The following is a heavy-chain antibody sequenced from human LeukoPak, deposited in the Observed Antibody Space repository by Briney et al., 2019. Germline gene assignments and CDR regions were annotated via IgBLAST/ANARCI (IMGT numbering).Heavy chain of an antibody. CDR1: GFTLSTHW. CDR3: ARGGSYGSFDY. Sequence: PGGSLRISCAASGFTLSTHWMSWVRQAPGKGLEWVANIKQDGSGKNYVDSVKGRFTISKDNAQNSLYLQMNSLRAEDTAVYYCARGGSYGSFDYWGQGTLVTVSS. V-gene: IGHV3-7*01. D-gene: IGHD3-16*01. J-gene: IGHJ4*02. CDR2: IKQDGSGK.